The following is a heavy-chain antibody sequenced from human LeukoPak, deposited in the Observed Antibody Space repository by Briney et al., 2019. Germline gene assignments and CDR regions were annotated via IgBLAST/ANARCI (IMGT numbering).Heavy chain of an antibody. Sequence: SETLSLSCTVSGGSISSYYRSWIRQPAGKGLEWMGSIYTGGSTNYNPYFKSRVTMSAHTSKNQFSLNLSSVTATDTPVYYCAKVKYYYDSSGYYYSQFDYWGQGTLVTVSS. D-gene: IGHD3-22*01. J-gene: IGHJ4*02. CDR2: IYTGGST. CDR3: AKVKYYYDSSGYYYSQFDY. V-gene: IGHV4-4*07. CDR1: GGSISSYY.